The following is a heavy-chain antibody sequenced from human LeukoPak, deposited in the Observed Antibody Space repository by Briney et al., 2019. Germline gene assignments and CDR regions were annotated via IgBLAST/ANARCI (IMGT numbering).Heavy chain of an antibody. CDR2: IYYSGST. CDR1: GGSISSGGYY. Sequence: SETLSLTCTVSGGSISSGGYYWSWIRQHPGQGLEWIGYIYYSGSTYYNPSLKGRVTISVDTSKNQFSLKLSSANAADTDVYYCARRVRGVNLTQPLLDYWGQGTLVTVSS. D-gene: IGHD3-10*01. V-gene: IGHV4-31*03. J-gene: IGHJ4*02. CDR3: ARRVRGVNLTQPLLDY.